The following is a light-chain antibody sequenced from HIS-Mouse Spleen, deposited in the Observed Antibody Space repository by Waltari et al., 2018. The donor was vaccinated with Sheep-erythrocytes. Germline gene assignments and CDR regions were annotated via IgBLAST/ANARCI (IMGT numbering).Light chain of an antibody. CDR3: QQFNNYPRT. CDR1: QVISSA. Sequence: AIQLTQSPSSLSASVGDRVAITCRASQVISSALAWYQQKQGKAPKLLIYDASSLESGVPSGFSGRGSGTDFTLTISSLQPEDFATYYCQQFNNYPRTFGQGTKVEVK. J-gene: IGKJ1*01. V-gene: IGKV1D-13*01. CDR2: DAS.